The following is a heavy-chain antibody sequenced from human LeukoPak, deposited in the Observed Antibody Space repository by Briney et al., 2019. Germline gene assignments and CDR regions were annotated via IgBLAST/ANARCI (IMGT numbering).Heavy chain of an antibody. Sequence: PGGSLRLSCSASGFTFSSYAMHWVRQAPGKGLEYVSAISSNGGSTYYADSVKGRFTISRDNSKNTLYLQMNSLRAEDTAVYYCARSGYYYGSGSHFDYWGQGTLVTVSS. CDR2: ISSNGGST. CDR3: ARSGYYYGSGSHFDY. J-gene: IGHJ4*02. D-gene: IGHD3-10*01. CDR1: GFTFSSYA. V-gene: IGHV3-64*04.